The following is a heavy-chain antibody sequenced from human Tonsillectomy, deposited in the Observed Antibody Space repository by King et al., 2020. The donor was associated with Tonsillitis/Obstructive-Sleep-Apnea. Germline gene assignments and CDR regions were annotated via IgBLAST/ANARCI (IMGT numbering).Heavy chain of an antibody. CDR2: INPNSGGT. D-gene: IGHD6-13*01. J-gene: IGHJ3*02. Sequence: VQLVESGAEVKKPGASVKVSCKASGYTFTGYYMHWVRQAPGQGLEWMGWINPNSGGTNFAQTFQGRVTMTRDTSISTAYMELSRLRSDDTAVYYCARSYSSSWIDAFDIWGQGTMVTVSS. V-gene: IGHV1-2*02. CDR3: ARSYSSSWIDAFDI. CDR1: GYTFTGYY.